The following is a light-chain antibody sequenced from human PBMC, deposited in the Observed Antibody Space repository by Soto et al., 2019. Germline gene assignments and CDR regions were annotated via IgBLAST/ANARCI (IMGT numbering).Light chain of an antibody. CDR1: QSISNS. Sequence: IVLTQSPATLSLSPGERATLSCRASQSISNSLAWYQQKPGQAPRLLIYDASNRATGIPARFSGSGSGTDFTLTISSLEPEDFTVYYCQQRGEWPPGATFGQGTR. CDR3: QQRGEWPPGAT. J-gene: IGKJ5*01. V-gene: IGKV3-11*01. CDR2: DAS.